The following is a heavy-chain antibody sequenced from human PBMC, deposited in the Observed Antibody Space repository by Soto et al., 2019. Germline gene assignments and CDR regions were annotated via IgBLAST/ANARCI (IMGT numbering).Heavy chain of an antibody. Sequence: GASVKVSCKASGGTFSSYAISWVRQAPGQGLEWMGGIIPIFGTANYAQKFQGRVTITADESTSTAYMELSSLRSEDTAVYYCARDKKVRGYFDYWGQGTLVTVSS. CDR1: GGTFSSYA. CDR3: ARDKKVRGYFDY. CDR2: IIPIFGTA. V-gene: IGHV1-69*13. J-gene: IGHJ4*02. D-gene: IGHD6-13*01.